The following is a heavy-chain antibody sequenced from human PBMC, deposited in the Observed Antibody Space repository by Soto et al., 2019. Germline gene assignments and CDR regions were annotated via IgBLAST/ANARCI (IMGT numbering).Heavy chain of an antibody. J-gene: IGHJ4*02. Sequence: GGPVRVGCSASGFTFSIYSMHWGRQAPGKGLEWVAVISYDGSNKYYEDSVKGRLTISRDNSKNTLYLQMNSLRAEDTAVYYCPRGLQGWSYYFDYCGQGTLVLFSS. CDR1: GFTFSIYS. V-gene: IGHV3-30-3*01. CDR3: PRGLQGWSYYFDY. CDR2: ISYDGSNK.